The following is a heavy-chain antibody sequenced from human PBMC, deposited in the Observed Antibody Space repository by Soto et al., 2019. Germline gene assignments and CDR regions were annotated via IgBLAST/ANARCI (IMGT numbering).Heavy chain of an antibody. J-gene: IGHJ4*01. D-gene: IGHD3-22*01. V-gene: IGHV1-24*01. Sequence: TSVKVSCKVSGYTLTELSMHCVRQALGKGLERMGGFDTEDGETIYAQKNQGRVTMTEDTSTDTAYMEMSSLRSEDTAVYYFSSDSLLSYYCDSNRYEIYAYWGQGSLDTGSS. CDR1: GYTLTELS. CDR2: FDTEDGET. CDR3: SSDSLLSYYCDSNRYEIYAY.